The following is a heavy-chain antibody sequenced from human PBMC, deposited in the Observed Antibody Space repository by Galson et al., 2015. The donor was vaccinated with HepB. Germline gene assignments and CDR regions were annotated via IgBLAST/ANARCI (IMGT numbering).Heavy chain of an antibody. CDR3: TTEGSSWYETYYYYYMDV. D-gene: IGHD6-13*01. J-gene: IGHJ6*03. Sequence: SLRLSCAASGFTFSNARMSWVRQAPGKGLEWVGRIKSKTDGGTTDYAAPVKGRFTISRDDSKNTLYLQMNSLKTEDTAVYYCTTEGSSWYETYYYYYMDVWGKGTTVTVSS. V-gene: IGHV3-15*01. CDR1: GFTFSNAR. CDR2: IKSKTDGGTT.